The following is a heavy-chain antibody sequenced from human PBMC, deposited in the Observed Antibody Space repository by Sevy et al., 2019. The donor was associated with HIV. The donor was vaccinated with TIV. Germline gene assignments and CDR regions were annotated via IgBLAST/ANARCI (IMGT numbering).Heavy chain of an antibody. V-gene: IGHV3-21*01. Sequence: GGSLRLSCAASGFTFSSYSMNWVRQAPGKGLEWVSSISSSSSYIYYADSVKGRFTISRVNAKNSLYLQMNSLRAEDTAVYDCARDLLYCSGGSCYYDYYYYGMDVWGQGTTVTVSS. CDR2: ISSSSSYI. CDR1: GFTFSSYS. D-gene: IGHD2-15*01. CDR3: ARDLLYCSGGSCYYDYYYYGMDV. J-gene: IGHJ6*02.